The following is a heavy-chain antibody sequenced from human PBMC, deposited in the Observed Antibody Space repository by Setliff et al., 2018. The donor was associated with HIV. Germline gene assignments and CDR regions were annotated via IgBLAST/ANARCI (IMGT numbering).Heavy chain of an antibody. D-gene: IGHD3-10*01. CDR1: GGSISSNKW. V-gene: IGHV4-4*02. Sequence: SETLSLTCAVSGGSISSNKWWSWVRQPPGKGLEWIGEIYHSGSTNYNPSLKSRVTISVDKSKNQFSLKLSSVTAADTAVYYCARTENYYGSGSHYYYYMDVWGKGTTVTVSS. J-gene: IGHJ6*03. CDR2: IYHSGST. CDR3: ARTENYYGSGSHYYYYMDV.